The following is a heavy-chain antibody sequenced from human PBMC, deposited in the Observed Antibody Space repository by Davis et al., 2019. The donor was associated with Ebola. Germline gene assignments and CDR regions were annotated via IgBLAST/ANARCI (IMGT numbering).Heavy chain of an antibody. V-gene: IGHV3-21*01. CDR3: ARDFPTVTTTGTFDP. CDR2: ISSSSSYI. Sequence: PGGSLRLSCAASGFTFSSYSMNWVRQAPGKGLEWDSSISSSSSYIYYADSVKGRFTISRDNAKNSLYLQMNSLRAEDTAVYYCARDFPTVTTTGTFDPWGQGTLVTVSS. D-gene: IGHD4-17*01. J-gene: IGHJ5*02. CDR1: GFTFSSYS.